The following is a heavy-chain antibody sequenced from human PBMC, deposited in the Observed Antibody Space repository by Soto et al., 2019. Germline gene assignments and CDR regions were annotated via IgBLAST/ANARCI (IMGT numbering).Heavy chain of an antibody. CDR3: VRGVHLTAADAFDV. V-gene: IGHV5-51*06. CDR1: GYSFTTYW. D-gene: IGHD1-1*01. CDR2: IYAGDSDS. J-gene: IGHJ3*01. Sequence: GESLKISCKGYGYSFTTYWIGWVRQIPGKGLEWMGIIYAGDSDSRYSPSFQDQVTISVDKSISTAYLQWSSLKASDTAMYYCVRGVHLTAADAFDVWGQGTMVTVSS.